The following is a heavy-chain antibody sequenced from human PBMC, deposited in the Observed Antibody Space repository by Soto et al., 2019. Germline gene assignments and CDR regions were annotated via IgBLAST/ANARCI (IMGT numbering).Heavy chain of an antibody. D-gene: IGHD5-12*01. CDR1: GFTLSDYY. V-gene: IGHV3-11*01. CDR2: ISSSGTTV. CDR3: ARDGVLANGPIEY. Sequence: QVQLVESGGGLVEPGGSLRLSCAASGFTLSDYYMSWVRQAPGKGLEWLSYISSSGTTVYYVDSVKGRFTISRDNAKNAMYLQMYSLRVEDTAVYDCARDGVLANGPIEYWGQGAQVIVSS. J-gene: IGHJ4*02.